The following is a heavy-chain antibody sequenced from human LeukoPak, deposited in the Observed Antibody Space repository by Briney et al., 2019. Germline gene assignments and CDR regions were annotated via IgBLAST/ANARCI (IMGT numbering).Heavy chain of an antibody. Sequence: SVKVSCKASGGTFSSYAISWVRQAPGQGLEWMGRIIPILGIANYAQKLQGRVTITADKSTSTAYMELSSLRSEDTAVYYCATSGLTLRAEYFQHWGQGTLVTVSS. CDR1: GGTFSSYA. D-gene: IGHD1-14*01. V-gene: IGHV1-69*04. CDR3: ATSGLTLRAEYFQH. J-gene: IGHJ1*01. CDR2: IIPILGIA.